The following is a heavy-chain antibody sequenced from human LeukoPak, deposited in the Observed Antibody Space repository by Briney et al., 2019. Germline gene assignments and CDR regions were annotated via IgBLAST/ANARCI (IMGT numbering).Heavy chain of an antibody. V-gene: IGHV3-30*04. CDR3: ARDIVAAGGRYFDH. Sequence: GRSLRLSCAASGSTFSSYAMHWVRQAPGKGLEWVAVISYDGSNKYYADSVKGRFTISRDNSKNTLYLQMNSLRGEDMALYYCARDIVAAGGRYFDHWGQGTLVTVSS. CDR1: GSTFSSYA. CDR2: ISYDGSNK. J-gene: IGHJ4*02. D-gene: IGHD6-13*01.